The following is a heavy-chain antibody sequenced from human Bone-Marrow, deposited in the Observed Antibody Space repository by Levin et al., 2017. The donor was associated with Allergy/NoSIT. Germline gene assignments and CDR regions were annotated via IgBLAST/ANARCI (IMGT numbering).Heavy chain of an antibody. D-gene: IGHD4-17*01. CDR2: ISSSGRTK. Sequence: GESLKISCAASGFSFSSYEMNWVRQAPGKGLEWVSYISSSGRTKNYADSVKGRFTISRDNAKNSLLLQMNSLRAEDTAVYYCARDWDSGDYVRLDYWGQGTLVTVSS. CDR1: GFSFSSYE. J-gene: IGHJ4*02. CDR3: ARDWDSGDYVRLDY. V-gene: IGHV3-48*03.